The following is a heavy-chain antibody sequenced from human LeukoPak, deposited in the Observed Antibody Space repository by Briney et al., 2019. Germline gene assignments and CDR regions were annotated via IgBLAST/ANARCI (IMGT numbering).Heavy chain of an antibody. Sequence: PGGSLRLSCAASGFTFSNYEMNWVRQAPGKGLEWVSYISGSGGTIYNADSVEGRFTISRDNAKNSLYLQMNSLTAEDTAVYYCARFRQQIAYYYYYAVDVWGQGTTVTVSS. CDR3: ARFRQQIAYYYYYAVDV. D-gene: IGHD3-10*01. CDR2: ISGSGGTI. J-gene: IGHJ6*02. CDR1: GFTFSNYE. V-gene: IGHV3-48*03.